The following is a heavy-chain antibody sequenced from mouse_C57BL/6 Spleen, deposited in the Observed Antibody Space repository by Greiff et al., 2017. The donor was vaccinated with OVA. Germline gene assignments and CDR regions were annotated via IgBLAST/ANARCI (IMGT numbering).Heavy chain of an antibody. J-gene: IGHJ4*01. CDR2: IYPGNGDT. D-gene: IGHD2-1*01. Sequence: QVQLQQSGPELVKPGASAKISCKASGYAFSSSWMNWVKQRPGKGLEWIGRIYPGNGDTNYNGTFKGKATLTAATSSSTAYMQLTCLTSEDSSVYICAVSGGNCPYYYAMDDWGQGTSVTVSS. V-gene: IGHV1-82*01. CDR3: AVSGGNCPYYYAMDD. CDR1: GYAFSSSW.